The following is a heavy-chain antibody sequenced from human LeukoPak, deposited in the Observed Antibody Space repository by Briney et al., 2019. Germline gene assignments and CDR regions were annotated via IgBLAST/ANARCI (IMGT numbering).Heavy chain of an antibody. D-gene: IGHD3-10*01. V-gene: IGHV4-59*01. CDR3: VGGLWGYYGSGTIYYYGMDV. CDR1: GGSINSYY. CDR2: IYNSGST. J-gene: IGHJ6*02. Sequence: SETLSVTCTVSGGSINSYYWSWIRQPRGKGLEWIGYIYNSGSTNYNPSLKSRVTISVDTSKNQFSLKLSSVTAADTAVYYCVGGLWGYYGSGTIYYYGMDVWGQGTTVTVSS.